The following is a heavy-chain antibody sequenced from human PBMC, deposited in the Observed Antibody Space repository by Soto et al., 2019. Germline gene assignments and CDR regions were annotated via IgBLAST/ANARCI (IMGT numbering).Heavy chain of an antibody. Sequence: EGSLRLSCAASGFTFNNAWMTWVRQAPGKGLEWVGRIKSKSAGGTTDYAAPVKGRFTISRDDSKNTLYLQMNSLKTEDTAVYYCTTDWSTTMNTFDYWGQGTLVTVSS. CDR3: TTDWSTTMNTFDY. D-gene: IGHD4-17*01. CDR2: IKSKSAGGTT. CDR1: GFTFNNAW. V-gene: IGHV3-15*01. J-gene: IGHJ4*02.